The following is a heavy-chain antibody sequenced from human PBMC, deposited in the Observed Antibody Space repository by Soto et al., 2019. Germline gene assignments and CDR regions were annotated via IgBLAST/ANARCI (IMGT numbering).Heavy chain of an antibody. CDR1: GFTFSSYA. Sequence: QVQLVESGGGVVQPGRSLRLSCAASGFTFSSYAMHWVRQAPGKGLEWVAVISYDGSNKYYADSVKSRFTISRDNSNNTLYLQMNSPRAEDTAVYYCARDLGFPTYVFDYWGQGTLVTVSS. CDR2: ISYDGSNK. CDR3: ARDLGFPTYVFDY. V-gene: IGHV3-30-3*01. D-gene: IGHD3-16*01. J-gene: IGHJ4*02.